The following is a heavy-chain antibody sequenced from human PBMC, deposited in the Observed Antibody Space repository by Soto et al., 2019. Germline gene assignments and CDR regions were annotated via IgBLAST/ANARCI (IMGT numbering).Heavy chain of an antibody. D-gene: IGHD2-2*03. V-gene: IGHV4-39*01. CDR2: IYSSENT. J-gene: IGHJ6*02. Sequence: SETLSLTCTVSGGSVSSNSYSWGWIRQSPGKGLEWIGTIYSSENTYYNPSLLSRVTISVDTSKNEFSLRLSSVTAADTAVYYCARLNGYCVGTNCHGYYGMDVWGQGTTVTVSS. CDR3: ARLNGYCVGTNCHGYYGMDV. CDR1: GGSVSSNSYS.